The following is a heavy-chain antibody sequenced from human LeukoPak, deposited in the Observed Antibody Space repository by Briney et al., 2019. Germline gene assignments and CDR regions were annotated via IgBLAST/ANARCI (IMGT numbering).Heavy chain of an antibody. J-gene: IGHJ4*02. CDR1: GFTFSSYG. CDR3: TRVYWVTGPFDY. D-gene: IGHD2-15*01. V-gene: IGHV3-33*01. CDR2: IWYDGSNK. Sequence: GRSLRLSCAASGFTFSSYGMHGVRQAPGKGLEGVAVIWYDGSNKYYADSVKGRFTISRDNSKNTLYLQMNILRAEDTAVYYCTRVYWVTGPFDYWGQGTLVTVSS.